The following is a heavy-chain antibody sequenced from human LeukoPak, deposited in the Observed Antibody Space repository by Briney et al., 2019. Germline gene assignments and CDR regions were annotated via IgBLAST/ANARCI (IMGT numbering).Heavy chain of an antibody. CDR2: IYSGGST. V-gene: IGHV3-66*02. CDR1: GFTVSSNY. D-gene: IGHD2-2*01. Sequence: GGSLRLSCAASGFTVSSNYMSWVRQAPGKGLEWVSVIYSGGSTYYADSVKGRFTISRDNSKNTLYLQMNSLRAEDTAVYYCAKDRRVVPAAIDAFDIWGQGTMVTVSS. J-gene: IGHJ3*02. CDR3: AKDRRVVPAAIDAFDI.